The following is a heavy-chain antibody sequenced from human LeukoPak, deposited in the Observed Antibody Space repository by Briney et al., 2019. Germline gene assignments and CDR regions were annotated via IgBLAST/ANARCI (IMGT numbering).Heavy chain of an antibody. CDR2: INPNSGGT. D-gene: IGHD2-15*01. CDR1: GYTFTGYY. J-gene: IGHJ4*02. V-gene: IGHV1-2*02. CDR3: ARGVVVVVAAYRNSKFDY. Sequence: GASVKVSCKASGYTFTGYYMHWVRQAPGQGLEWMGWINPNSGGTNYAQKFQGRVTMTSDTSISTAYMELSRLRSDDTAVYYCARGVVVVVAAYRNSKFDYWGQGALVTVSS.